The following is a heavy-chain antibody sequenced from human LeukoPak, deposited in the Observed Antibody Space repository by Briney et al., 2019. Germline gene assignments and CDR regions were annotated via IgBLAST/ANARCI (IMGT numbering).Heavy chain of an antibody. V-gene: IGHV4-34*01. D-gene: IGHD6-13*01. CDR3: ARVSSSWYQDYYFDL. Sequence: PSETLSLTCAVYGGSFSGYYWSWIRQPPGKGLEWIGEINHSGSTNYNPSLKSRVTISVDTSKNQFSLKLSSVTAADTAVYYCARVSSSWYQDYYFDLWGRGTLVTVSS. CDR2: INHSGST. J-gene: IGHJ2*01. CDR1: GGSFSGYY.